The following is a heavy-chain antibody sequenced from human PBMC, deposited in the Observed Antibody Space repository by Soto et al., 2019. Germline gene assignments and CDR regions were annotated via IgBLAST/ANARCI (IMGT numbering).Heavy chain of an antibody. CDR2: ISSSSSYI. CDR1: GFTFSSYS. Sequence: GGSLRLSCAASGFTFSSYSMNWVRQAPGKGLEWVSSISSSSSYIYYADSVKGRFTISRDNAKNSLYLQMNSLRAEDTVVYYCARDSGPPITDGSGTDYWGQGTLVTVSS. D-gene: IGHD3-10*01. J-gene: IGHJ4*02. V-gene: IGHV3-21*04. CDR3: ARDSGPPITDGSGTDY.